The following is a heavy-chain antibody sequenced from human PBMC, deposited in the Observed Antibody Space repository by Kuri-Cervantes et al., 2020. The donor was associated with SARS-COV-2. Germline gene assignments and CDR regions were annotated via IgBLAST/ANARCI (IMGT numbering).Heavy chain of an antibody. CDR1: GYTFTGYY. D-gene: IGHD3-22*01. CDR3: ARDPNYDSSGYYGLTFDY. V-gene: IGHV1-2*06. Sequence: ASVKVSCKASGYTFTGYYMHWVRQAPGQGLEWMGRINPNSGGTNYAQKFQGRVTMTRDTSISTAYMELSRLRSDDTAVYYCARDPNYDSSGYYGLTFDYWGKGTLVTVSS. J-gene: IGHJ4*02. CDR2: INPNSGGT.